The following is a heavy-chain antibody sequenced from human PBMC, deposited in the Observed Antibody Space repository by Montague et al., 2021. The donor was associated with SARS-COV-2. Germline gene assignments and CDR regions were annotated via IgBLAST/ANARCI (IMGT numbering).Heavy chain of an antibody. D-gene: IGHD3-10*01. J-gene: IGHJ6*02. CDR3: GLGRGFAVGNHYYYSYGLDV. CDR2: ISYSGST. CDR1: GGSIRSSSHF. V-gene: IGHV4-39*07. Sequence: SETLSLTCTVSGGSIRSSSHFWGWFRQPPGQRLEWIGTISYSGSTXYSPSLKSRVIISADTSKSQFSLNLRSVTAADTAVYFCGLGRGFAVGNHYYYSYGLDVWGQGTTVTVSS.